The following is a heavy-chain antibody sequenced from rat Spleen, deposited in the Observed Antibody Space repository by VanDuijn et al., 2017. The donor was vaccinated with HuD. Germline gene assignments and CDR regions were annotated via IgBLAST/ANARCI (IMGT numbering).Heavy chain of an antibody. Sequence: EVQLVETGGGLVQPGRSLKLSCVASGFTFSSYWMYWVRQAPGKGLEWVSSINPDGGRTYYPDSVKGRFTISRDNAENTVYLQMNSLRSEDTATYYCAMSGYGYWGQGIMVIVSS. V-gene: IGHV5-58*01. J-gene: IGHJ2*01. CDR3: AMSGYGY. D-gene: IGHD4-3*01. CDR2: INPDGGRT. CDR1: GFTFSSYW.